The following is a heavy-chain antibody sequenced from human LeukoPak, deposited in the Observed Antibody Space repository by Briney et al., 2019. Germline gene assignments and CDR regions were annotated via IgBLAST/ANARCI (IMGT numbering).Heavy chain of an antibody. V-gene: IGHV4-59*01. J-gene: IGHJ5*02. Sequence: SETLSLTCTVSGGSISDYFWSWIRQPPGKGLEWVGYVFYNGSTNYNPSLKSRVTISEDTSKNQSSLKLNSVTAADTAVYYCARGVAGSGSTPNHWGQGTLVTVSS. CDR1: GGSISDYF. D-gene: IGHD1-26*01. CDR3: ARGVAGSGSTPNH. CDR2: VFYNGST.